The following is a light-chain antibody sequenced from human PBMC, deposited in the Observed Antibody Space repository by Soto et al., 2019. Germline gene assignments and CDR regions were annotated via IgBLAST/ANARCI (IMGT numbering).Light chain of an antibody. J-gene: IGKJ4*01. V-gene: IGKV3D-15*01. CDR1: QSVSSNY. CDR3: QQYTAWPLS. Sequence: EIVMTQSPATLSVSPGDRAALSCRASQSVSSNYLAWYQQKPGQAPRLLIHGVSRRATGIPDRFSGSGTGTEFTLTISSLQSEDFAVYYCQQYTAWPLSFGGGTKVEIK. CDR2: GVS.